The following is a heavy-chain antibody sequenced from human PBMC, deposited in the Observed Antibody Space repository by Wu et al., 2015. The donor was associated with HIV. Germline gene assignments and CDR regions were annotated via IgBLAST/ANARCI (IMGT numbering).Heavy chain of an antibody. CDR1: GGTFSSYA. D-gene: IGHD3-22*01. CDR3: ARGYYYDSSGYRWGGMDV. Sequence: QVQLVQSGAEVKKPGSSVKVSCKASGGTFSSYAISWVRQAPGQGLEWMGGIIPIFGTANYAQKFQGRVTITTDESTSTAYMELSSLRSEDTAVYYCARGYYYDSSGYRWGGMDVWGQGTTVTVSS. CDR2: IIPIFGTA. V-gene: IGHV1-69*05. J-gene: IGHJ6*02.